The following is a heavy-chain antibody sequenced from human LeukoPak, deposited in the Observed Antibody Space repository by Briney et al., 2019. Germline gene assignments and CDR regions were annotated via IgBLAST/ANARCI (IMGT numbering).Heavy chain of an antibody. V-gene: IGHV1-3*01. D-gene: IGHD6-19*01. J-gene: IGHJ3*01. Sequence: ASVKVSCKASGYIFRNYDIYWVRQAPGQRLEWLGWIIVGNGNTKYSQKFQGRVTITSDTSASTAYMELSSLSSEDTAVYYCTRDAAVGTGIAFDVWGQGTLVTVSS. CDR1: GYIFRNYD. CDR2: IIVGNGNT. CDR3: TRDAAVGTGIAFDV.